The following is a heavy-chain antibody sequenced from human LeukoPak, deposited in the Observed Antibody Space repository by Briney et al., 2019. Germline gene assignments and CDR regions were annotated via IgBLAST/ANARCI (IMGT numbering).Heavy chain of an antibody. D-gene: IGHD3-10*01. CDR3: ARADYSGDIDY. CDR2: IIPILGIA. J-gene: IGHJ4*02. Sequence: SVKVSCKASGGXFSSYAMSWVRQAPGQGLEWMGRIIPILGIANYAQKFQGRVTITADKSTSTAYMELSSLRSEDTAVYYCARADYSGDIDYWGQGTLVTVSS. CDR1: GGXFSSYA. V-gene: IGHV1-69*04.